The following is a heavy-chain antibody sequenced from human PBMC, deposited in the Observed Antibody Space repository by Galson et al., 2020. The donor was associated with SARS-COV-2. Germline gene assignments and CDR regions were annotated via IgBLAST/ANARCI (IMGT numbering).Heavy chain of an antibody. CDR2: IIPILGIA. Sequence: KISCKASGGTFSSYAISWVRQAPGQGLEWMGGIIPILGIANYAQKFQGRVTIIADKSTSTAYMEMSSLRSEDTAVYYCARSEVGYSGYETPPFGYYYYYMDVWGKGTTVTVSS. CDR3: ARSEVGYSGYETPPFGYYYYYMDV. D-gene: IGHD5-12*01. V-gene: IGHV1-69*10. J-gene: IGHJ6*03. CDR1: GGTFSSYA.